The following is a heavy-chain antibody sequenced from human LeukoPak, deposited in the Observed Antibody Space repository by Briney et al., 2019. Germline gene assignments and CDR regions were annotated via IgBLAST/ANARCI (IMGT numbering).Heavy chain of an antibody. Sequence: GGSLRLSCAASGFTFSTSWMTWVRQAPGKGLEFVANIKRDGSEKYYVDSVQGRFTISRDNAKNSLYLQMNSLRAEDTAVYYCARPMATRAYHDYWGQGTLVTVSS. CDR3: ARPMATRAYHDY. V-gene: IGHV3-7*01. CDR2: IKRDGSEK. J-gene: IGHJ4*02. D-gene: IGHD5-24*01. CDR1: GFTFSTSW.